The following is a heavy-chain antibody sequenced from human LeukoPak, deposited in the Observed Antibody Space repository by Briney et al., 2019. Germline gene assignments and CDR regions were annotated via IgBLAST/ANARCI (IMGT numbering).Heavy chain of an antibody. CDR3: ARAVYGSGSSIDRGMDV. J-gene: IGHJ6*02. D-gene: IGHD3-10*01. V-gene: IGHV4-31*03. Sequence: SETLSLTCTVSGGSISSGGYYWSWIRQHPGKGLEWIGYIYYSGSTYYNPSLKSRVTISVDTSKNQFSLKLSSVTAADTAVYYCARAVYGSGSSIDRGMDVWGQGTTVTVSS. CDR2: IYYSGST. CDR1: GGSISSGGYY.